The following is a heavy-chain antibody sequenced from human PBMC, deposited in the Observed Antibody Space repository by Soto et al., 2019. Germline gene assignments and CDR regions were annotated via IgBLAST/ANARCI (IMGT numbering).Heavy chain of an antibody. Sequence: PSETLSLTCTVSGGSISSSSYYWGWIRQPPGKGQEWIGSIYYSGSTYYNPSLKSRVTISVDTSKNQFSLKLSSVTAADTAVYYCARLLESITIFGVVSRPTSYFDYWGQGTLVTVSS. CDR1: GGSISSSSYY. CDR3: ARLLESITIFGVVSRPTSYFDY. CDR2: IYYSGST. J-gene: IGHJ4*02. V-gene: IGHV4-39*01. D-gene: IGHD3-3*01.